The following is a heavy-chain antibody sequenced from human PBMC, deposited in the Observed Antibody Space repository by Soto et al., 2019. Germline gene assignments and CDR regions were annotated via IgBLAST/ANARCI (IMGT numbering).Heavy chain of an antibody. V-gene: IGHV3-9*01. CDR2: ISWNSGSI. CDR3: AKDMSSSGQLDAFDI. J-gene: IGHJ3*02. D-gene: IGHD6-13*01. Sequence: EVQLVESGGGLVQPGRSLRLSCAASGFTFDDYAMHWVRQAPGKGLEWVSGISWNSGSIGYADSVKGRFTISRDNAKNSLYLQMNSLRAGDTALYYCAKDMSSSGQLDAFDIWGQGTMVTVSS. CDR1: GFTFDDYA.